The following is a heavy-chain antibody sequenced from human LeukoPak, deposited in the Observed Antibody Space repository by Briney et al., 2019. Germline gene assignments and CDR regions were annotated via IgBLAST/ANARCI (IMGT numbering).Heavy chain of an antibody. CDR3: APLVPRKDAFDI. CDR1: GGSISSNSYY. CDR2: IYYSGST. V-gene: IGHV4-39*07. J-gene: IGHJ3*02. D-gene: IGHD1-14*01. Sequence: SETLSLTCTVSGGSISSNSYYWGRIRQPPGKGLEWIGSIYYSGSTYYNPSLKSRVTISVDTSKNQFSLKLSSVTAADTAVCYCAPLVPRKDAFDIWGQGTMVTVSS.